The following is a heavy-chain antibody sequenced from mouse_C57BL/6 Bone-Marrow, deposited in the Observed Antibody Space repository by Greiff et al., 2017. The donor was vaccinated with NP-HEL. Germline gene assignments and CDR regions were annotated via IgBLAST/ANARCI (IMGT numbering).Heavy chain of an antibody. Sequence: DVPLVESGGGLVQPGGSLKLSCAASGFTFSDYYMYWVRQTPEKRLEWVAYISNVGGSTCYPDTVKGRLTISRANAKNTLYLPMRRLKSEDTALIYCARPPYYGSSHHWYFDVWGTGTTVTVSS. CDR1: GFTFSDYY. J-gene: IGHJ1*03. CDR3: ARPPYYGSSHHWYFDV. D-gene: IGHD1-1*01. CDR2: ISNVGGST. V-gene: IGHV5-12*01.